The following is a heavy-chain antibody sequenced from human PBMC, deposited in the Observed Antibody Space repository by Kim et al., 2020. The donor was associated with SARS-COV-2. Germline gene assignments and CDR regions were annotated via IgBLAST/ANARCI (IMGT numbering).Heavy chain of an antibody. CDR1: GYTFTNYD. V-gene: IGHV1-8*01. D-gene: IGHD3-3*01. J-gene: IGHJ5*02. CDR2: MXXNSGXT. CDR3: GXXRTXQXS. Sequence: ASVKVSCKASGYTFTNYDINWVRQATGQGLEXXGWMXXNSGXTGYAQRFQGRVTXXSDTXXNTAXLELRRLTSXXTAGXXCGXXRTXQXSWGXGTLVTVSS.